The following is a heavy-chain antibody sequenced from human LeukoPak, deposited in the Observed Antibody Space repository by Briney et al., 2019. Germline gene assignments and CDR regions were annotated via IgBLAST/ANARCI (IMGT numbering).Heavy chain of an antibody. D-gene: IGHD3-9*01. Sequence: GGSLRLSCAASGLTFSSYAMSWVRQAPGKGLEWVSTISGSGGNTYFADSVKGRFTISRDNSKNTLHLQMNSLRAEDTAVYYCARDHYDILTGYVPIDNWGQGILVTVSS. V-gene: IGHV3-23*01. CDR1: GLTFSSYA. CDR3: ARDHYDILTGYVPIDN. CDR2: ISGSGGNT. J-gene: IGHJ4*02.